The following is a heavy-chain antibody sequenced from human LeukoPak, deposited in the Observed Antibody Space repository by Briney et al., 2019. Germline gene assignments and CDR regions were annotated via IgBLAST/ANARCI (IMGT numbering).Heavy chain of an antibody. CDR2: IEPDGSGK. Sequence: GGSLRLSCAASGFSFRDYWMSWVRQAPGKGLEWVADIEPDGSGKTYADSVKGRFTISRDNAQQSLYLQMDTLTAEDTAVYYCVTSWVRQERDFWGQGTLVTVSS. V-gene: IGHV3-7*01. CDR3: VTSWVRQERDF. D-gene: IGHD3-10*01. J-gene: IGHJ4*02. CDR1: GFSFRDYW.